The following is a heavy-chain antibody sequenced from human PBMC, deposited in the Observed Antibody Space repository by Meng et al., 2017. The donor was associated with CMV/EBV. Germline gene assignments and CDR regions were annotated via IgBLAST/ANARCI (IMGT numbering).Heavy chain of an antibody. CDR3: AHKGRRMAAAGINWFDP. V-gene: IGHV2-5*02. Sequence: QLTLKESGPTLVKPTQTLTLTCTFSGFSLSTSGVGVGWIRQPPGKALEWLALIYWDDDKRYSPSLKSRLTITKDTSKNQVVLTMTNMDPVDTATYYCAHKGRRMAAAGINWFDPWGQGTLVTVSS. CDR2: IYWDDDK. CDR1: GFSLSTSGVG. D-gene: IGHD6-13*01. J-gene: IGHJ5*02.